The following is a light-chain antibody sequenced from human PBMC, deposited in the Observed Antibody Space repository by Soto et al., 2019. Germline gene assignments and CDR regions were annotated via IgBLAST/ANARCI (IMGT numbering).Light chain of an antibody. V-gene: IGKV3-20*01. CDR2: DAS. CDR1: QSVSGSY. CDR3: QYYGSSPYT. Sequence: EIVLTQSPGTLSLSPGERATLSCRASQSVSGSYLSWFQQKPGQAPRLLMYDASSRAAGIPDRFSGSGSGTDFTLTISRLEPEDFAVYYCQYYGSSPYTFGQGTKLEIK. J-gene: IGKJ2*01.